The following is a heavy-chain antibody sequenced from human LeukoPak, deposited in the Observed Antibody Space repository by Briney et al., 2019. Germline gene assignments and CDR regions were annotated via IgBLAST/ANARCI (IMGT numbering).Heavy chain of an antibody. CDR3: ARGQRAAAAKRRYYYYYMDV. J-gene: IGHJ6*03. D-gene: IGHD6-13*01. Sequence: ASVKVSCKASGYSLTNYDINWVRQATGQGLEWMGWMNPNSGNTGYAQKFQGRVTITRNTSISTAYMELSSLRSEDTAVYYCARGQRAAAAKRRYYYYYMDVWGKGTTVTVSS. V-gene: IGHV1-8*03. CDR2: MNPNSGNT. CDR1: GYSLTNYD.